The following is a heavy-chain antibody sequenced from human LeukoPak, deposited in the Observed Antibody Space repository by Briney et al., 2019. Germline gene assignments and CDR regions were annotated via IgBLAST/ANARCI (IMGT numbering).Heavy chain of an antibody. CDR1: GYTFTDYY. CDR2: INSNSGGT. J-gene: IGHJ4*02. V-gene: IGHV1-2*02. Sequence: EASVKVSCKTSGYTFTDYYIHWMRQAPGQGLEWMGWINSNSGGTSYAQKLQGRVTLTRDTPTRTAFMELNRLTSDDTAVYYCARTSIAARRADFDYWGQGTVVTVSS. D-gene: IGHD6-6*01. CDR3: ARTSIAARRADFDY.